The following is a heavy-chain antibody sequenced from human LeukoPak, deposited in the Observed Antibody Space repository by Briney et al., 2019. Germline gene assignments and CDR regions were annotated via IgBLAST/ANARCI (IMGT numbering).Heavy chain of an antibody. D-gene: IGHD3-10*01. J-gene: IGHJ4*02. CDR1: GFTFSSYG. CDR3: AKPQYYYGSGNDY. Sequence: GGSLRLSCAASGFTFSSYGMSWVRQAPGKGLEWVSAISGSGGSTYYADSVKGRFTISRDNSKNTLYLQMNSLRAEDTAVYYCAKPQYYYGSGNDYWGQGTLVTVSS. V-gene: IGHV3-23*01. CDR2: ISGSGGST.